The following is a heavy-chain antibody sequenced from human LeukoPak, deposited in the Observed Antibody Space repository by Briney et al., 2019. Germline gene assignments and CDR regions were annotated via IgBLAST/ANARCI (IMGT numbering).Heavy chain of an antibody. CDR1: GGTFSSYA. CDR3: ARDLLTAATY. Sequence: ASVKVSCKASGGTFSSYAISWVRQAPGQGLEWMGWINPNSGGTNYAQKFQGRVTMTRDTSISTAYMELSRLRSDDTAVYYCARDLLTAATYWGQGTLVTVSS. D-gene: IGHD6-13*01. J-gene: IGHJ4*02. CDR2: INPNSGGT. V-gene: IGHV1-2*02.